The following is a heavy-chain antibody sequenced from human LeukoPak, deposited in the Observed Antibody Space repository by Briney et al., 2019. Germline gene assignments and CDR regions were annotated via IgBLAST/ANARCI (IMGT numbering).Heavy chain of an antibody. CDR1: GGSFSGYY. J-gene: IGHJ4*02. D-gene: IGHD3-10*01. CDR2: INHCGST. V-gene: IGHV4-34*01. Sequence: SETLSLPCAVYGGSFSGYYWSWIRQPPGKGLEWIGEINHCGSTNYNPSLKSRVPISVDTSKNQFSLKLSSVTAADTAVYYCARWLWFGQSYFVYWGQRTLVTVSS. CDR3: ARWLWFGQSYFVY.